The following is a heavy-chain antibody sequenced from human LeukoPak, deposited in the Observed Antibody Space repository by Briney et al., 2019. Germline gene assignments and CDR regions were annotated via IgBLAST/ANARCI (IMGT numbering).Heavy chain of an antibody. CDR2: IYHSGST. Sequence: SQTLSLTCTVSGGSISSGDYYWSWIRQPPGKGLEWIGYIYHSGSTYYNPSLKSRVTISVDRSKNQFSLKLSSVTAADTAVYYCARGGAYYDSSGEGTLDVWGQGTTVTVSS. V-gene: IGHV4-30-2*01. D-gene: IGHD3-22*01. CDR3: ARGGAYYDSSGEGTLDV. CDR1: GGSISSGDYY. J-gene: IGHJ6*02.